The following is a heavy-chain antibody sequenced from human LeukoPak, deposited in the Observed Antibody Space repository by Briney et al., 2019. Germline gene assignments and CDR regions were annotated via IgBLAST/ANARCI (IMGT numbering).Heavy chain of an antibody. CDR3: ATTVTTVDFNY. CDR2: IYYSGST. CDR1: GGSISSYY. D-gene: IGHD4-17*01. Sequence: SETLSLTCTVSGGSISSYYWSWIRQPPGKGLEWIGYIYYSGSTNYNPSLKSRVTISVDTPKNQFSLKLSSVTAADTAVYYCATTVTTVDFNYWGQGTLVTVSS. J-gene: IGHJ4*02. V-gene: IGHV4-59*08.